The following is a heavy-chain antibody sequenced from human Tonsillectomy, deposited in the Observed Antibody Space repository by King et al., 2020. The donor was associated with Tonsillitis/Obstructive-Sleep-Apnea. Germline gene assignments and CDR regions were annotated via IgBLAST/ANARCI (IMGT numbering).Heavy chain of an antibody. D-gene: IGHD2-2*01. CDR3: AHSYCGSSTCRREDV. Sequence: TLKESGPTLVKPPQTLTLTCTFSGFSLTTSGVGVGWIRQPPGKALEWLAIIYWDDDKRYSPSLKSRLTITKDTSKNQVVLTMTNMDPVDTATYYCAHSYCGSSTCRREDVWGKGTTVTVSS. V-gene: IGHV2-5*02. CDR1: GFSLTTSGVG. CDR2: IYWDDDK. J-gene: IGHJ6*04.